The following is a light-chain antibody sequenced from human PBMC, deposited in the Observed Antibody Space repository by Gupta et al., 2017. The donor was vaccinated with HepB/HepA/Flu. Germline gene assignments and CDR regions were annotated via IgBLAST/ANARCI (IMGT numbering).Light chain of an antibody. V-gene: IGLV3-25*03. CDR1: VLPKHY. J-gene: IGLJ3*02. CDR3: QSADSSGTYPWV. Sequence: SYELKQPPSVSVSPGQTTRIICSGDVLPKHYAYWYQQKPGQAPVLVIYKDYERPSGIPDRFSGSSSGTTATLTISEVQAEDEADYYCQSADSSGTYPWVFGGGTKLTVL. CDR2: KDY.